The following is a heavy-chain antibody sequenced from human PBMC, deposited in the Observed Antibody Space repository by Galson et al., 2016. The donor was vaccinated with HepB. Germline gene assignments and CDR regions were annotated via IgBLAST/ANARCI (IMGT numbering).Heavy chain of an antibody. V-gene: IGHV4-39*01. J-gene: IGHJ4*02. CDR3: GRYGSGSYFDN. CDR2: IHYSGST. Sequence: SETLSLTCTVSGDSIDSRNFFWAWIRQPPGKGLEWIGSIHYSGSTYYNPSLRSRVIISVHSSENQFSLRLRSVTAADSAVYFCGRYGSGSYFDNWGRGALVTVSS. D-gene: IGHD3-10*01. CDR1: GDSIDSRNFF.